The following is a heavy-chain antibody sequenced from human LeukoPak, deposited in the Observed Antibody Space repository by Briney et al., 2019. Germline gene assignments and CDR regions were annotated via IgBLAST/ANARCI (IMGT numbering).Heavy chain of an antibody. D-gene: IGHD3-10*01. CDR1: GFTFSNYG. Sequence: GRSLRLSCAASGFTFSNYGMHWVRQAPGKGLEWVALIYYDARNKYSADSVKGRFTISRDNSKNTLYLQMNSLRAEDTAVYYCARVKAGLYGSGSYHGMDVWGQGTTVTVSS. CDR2: IYYDARNK. CDR3: ARVKAGLYGSGSYHGMDV. J-gene: IGHJ6*02. V-gene: IGHV3-33*01.